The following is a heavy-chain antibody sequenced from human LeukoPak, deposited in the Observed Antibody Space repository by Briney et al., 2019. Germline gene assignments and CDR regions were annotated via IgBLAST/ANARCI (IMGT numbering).Heavy chain of an antibody. CDR1: GFTFSSYS. J-gene: IGHJ6*02. CDR2: ISSSSSYI. CDR3: ARDGAYCSSTSCYYYGMDV. D-gene: IGHD2-2*01. Sequence: GGSLRLSCAASGFTFSSYSMNWVRQAPGKGLEWASSISSSSSYIYYADSVKGRFTISRDNAKNSLYLQMNSLRAEDTAVYYCARDGAYCSSTSCYYYGMDVWGQGTTVTVSS. V-gene: IGHV3-21*01.